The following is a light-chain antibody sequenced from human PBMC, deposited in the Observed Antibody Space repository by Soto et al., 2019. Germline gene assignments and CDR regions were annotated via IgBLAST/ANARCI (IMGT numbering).Light chain of an antibody. CDR2: EVT. Sequence: QSVLTQPPSASGSPEQSVTISCTGTNSDVGGYNFVSWYQQHPGTAPKLIIYEVTKRPSGVPDRFSGSKSGSTASLTVSGLQAEDEADYYCSSYAGSNNRFVFGTGTKLTVL. J-gene: IGLJ1*01. CDR1: NSDVGGYNF. CDR3: SSYAGSNNRFV. V-gene: IGLV2-8*01.